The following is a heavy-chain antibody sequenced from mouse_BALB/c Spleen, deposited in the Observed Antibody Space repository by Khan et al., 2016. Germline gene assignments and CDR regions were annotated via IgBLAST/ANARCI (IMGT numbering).Heavy chain of an antibody. J-gene: IGHJ2*01. D-gene: IGHD1-1*01. Sequence: QVQLQQSGAELAKPGASVKMSCKASGYTFTSYWMNWVKQRPGQGLEWIGYINPSTGYTKYNHKFKDKATLTADKSSSTAYMQLSSLTSEDSAVYYCVSYYGSRYFDYWVRGSALALSS. V-gene: IGHV1-7*01. CDR1: GYTFTSYW. CDR3: VSYYGSRYFDY. CDR2: INPSTGYT.